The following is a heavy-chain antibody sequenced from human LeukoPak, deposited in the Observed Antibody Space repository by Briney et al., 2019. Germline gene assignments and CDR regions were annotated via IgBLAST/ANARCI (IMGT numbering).Heavy chain of an antibody. D-gene: IGHD3-9*01. CDR1: GFNFRDAA. V-gene: IGHV3-23*01. Sequence: GGSLRLSCAASGFNFRDAAMTWVRQAPGKGLEWVALISFSSDNSYYADSVKGRFSISRDNAKNSLYLQMNSLRAEDTAVYYCARALYYDILTGYQTHTYYFDYWGQGTLVTVSS. CDR3: ARALYYDILTGYQTHTYYFDY. CDR2: ISFSSDNS. J-gene: IGHJ4*02.